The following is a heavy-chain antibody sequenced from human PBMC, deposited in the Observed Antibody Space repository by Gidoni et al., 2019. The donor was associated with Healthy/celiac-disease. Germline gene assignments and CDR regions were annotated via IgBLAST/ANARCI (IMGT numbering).Heavy chain of an antibody. Sequence: QVQLQESGPGLVKPSETLSLTCTVSGGSISSYSWSWIRQPPGKGLEWIGYIYYSASTTYNPSLKSRGTISVDTSKNQFSLKLSSVTAADTAVYYCARDHPHYYDISGYLDGYYGMDVWGQGTTVTVSS. CDR2: IYYSAST. CDR3: ARDHPHYYDISGYLDGYYGMDV. J-gene: IGHJ6*02. CDR1: GGSISSYS. V-gene: IGHV4-59*01. D-gene: IGHD3-22*01.